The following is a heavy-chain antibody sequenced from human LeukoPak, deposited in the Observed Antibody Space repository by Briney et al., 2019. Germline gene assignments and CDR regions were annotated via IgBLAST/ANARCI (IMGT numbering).Heavy chain of an antibody. D-gene: IGHD3-3*01. CDR2: IYTSGST. CDR3: ARDFLTGTVFGVVHNWFDP. Sequence: SQTLSLTCTVSGGSISSGSYNWSWIRQPAGKGLEWIGRIYTSGSTNYNPSRKKRFTKSVETAKNAFSLKLSSVTAADTAVYYCARDFLTGTVFGVVHNWFDPWGQGTLVTVSS. V-gene: IGHV4-61*02. J-gene: IGHJ5*02. CDR1: GGSISSGSYN.